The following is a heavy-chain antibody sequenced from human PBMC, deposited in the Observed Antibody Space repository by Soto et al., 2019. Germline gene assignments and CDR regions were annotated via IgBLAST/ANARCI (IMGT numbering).Heavy chain of an antibody. V-gene: IGHV1-18*01. CDR2: ISAHHGDT. J-gene: IGHJ5*02. Sequence: QVRLVQSGSEVKKPGASVKVSCKASGYTFTSYGFSWVRQAPGQGLEWVGWISAHHGDTKYAQKFQGRVTMTTDTSTSTAYMELRSLRSDDTAVYYCARDTMVTSNWFDTWGQGTLVTVSS. D-gene: IGHD4-17*01. CDR1: GYTFTSYG. CDR3: ARDTMVTSNWFDT.